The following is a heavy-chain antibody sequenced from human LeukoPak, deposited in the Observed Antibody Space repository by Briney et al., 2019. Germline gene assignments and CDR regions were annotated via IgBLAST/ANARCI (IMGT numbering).Heavy chain of an antibody. V-gene: IGHV1-2*02. Sequence: ASVKVSCKASGYTFTGYYMHWVRQAPGQGLEWMGWINPNSGGTNYAQKFQGRDTMTRDTSISTAYMELSRLRSDDTAVYYCARVLNGKVATAPLGYWGQGTLVTVSS. CDR2: INPNSGGT. D-gene: IGHD5-12*01. CDR3: ARVLNGKVATAPLGY. CDR1: GYTFTGYY. J-gene: IGHJ4*02.